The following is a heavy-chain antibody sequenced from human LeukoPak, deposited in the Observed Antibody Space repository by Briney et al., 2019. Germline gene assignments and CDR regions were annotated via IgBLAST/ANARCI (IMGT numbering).Heavy chain of an antibody. CDR2: IYHSGST. CDR3: ARESGLSSSIRFDP. J-gene: IGHJ5*02. D-gene: IGHD6-6*01. V-gene: IGHV4-38-2*02. Sequence: SETLSLTCTVSGYSISSGYYWGWIRQPPGKGLEWIGSIYHSGSTYYNPSLKSRVTISVDTSKNQFSLKLSSVTAADTAVYYCARESGLSSSIRFDPWGQGTLVTVSS. CDR1: GYSISSGYY.